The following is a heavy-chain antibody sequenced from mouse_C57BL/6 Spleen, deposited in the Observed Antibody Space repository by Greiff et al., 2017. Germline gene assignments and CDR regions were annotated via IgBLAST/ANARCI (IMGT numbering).Heavy chain of an antibody. V-gene: IGHV1-26*01. CDR2: INPNNGGT. J-gene: IGHJ1*03. CDR3: AREGVPFTCWYFDV. Sequence: EVQLQQSGPELVKPGASVKISCKASGYTFTDYYMNWVKQSHGKSLEWIGDINPNNGGTSYNQKFKGKATLTVDKSSSTAYMELRSLTSEDSAVSYCAREGVPFTCWYFDVWGTGTTVTVSS. CDR1: GYTFTDYY. D-gene: IGHD1-1*01.